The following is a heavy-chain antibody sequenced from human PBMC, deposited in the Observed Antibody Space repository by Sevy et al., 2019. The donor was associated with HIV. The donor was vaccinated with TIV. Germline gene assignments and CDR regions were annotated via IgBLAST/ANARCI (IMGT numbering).Heavy chain of an antibody. V-gene: IGHV3-11*01. CDR1: GFTFSDYY. D-gene: IGHD2-2*01. Sequence: GGSLRLSCEASGFTFSDYYMSWIRQAPGKGLEWVSYISGSGTTMYSVDSVRGRFTISRDNAKKSLYLQMNSLRAEDAAVYYCTRDRGDTVDYMPHYWGQGTLVTVSS. CDR3: TRDRGDTVDYMPHY. CDR2: ISGSGTTM. J-gene: IGHJ4*02.